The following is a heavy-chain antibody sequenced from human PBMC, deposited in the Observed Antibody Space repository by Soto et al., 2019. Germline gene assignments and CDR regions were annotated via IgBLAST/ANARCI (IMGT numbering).Heavy chain of an antibody. Sequence: EVQLVESGGGVVQPGGSLRLSCVVFGFTFSDFWMSWVRQVPGKGPAWVASIKGDGSEISYVDSVKGRFTIFRDNAKNSLYLQMNNLRVDDTAVYHCARDSLGYWGQGTLVTVSS. CDR3: ARDSLGY. CDR2: IKGDGSEI. CDR1: GFTFSDFW. V-gene: IGHV3-7*05. J-gene: IGHJ4*02.